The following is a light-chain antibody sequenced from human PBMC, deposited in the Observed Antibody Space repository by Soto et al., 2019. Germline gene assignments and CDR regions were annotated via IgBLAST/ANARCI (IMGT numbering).Light chain of an antibody. J-gene: IGLJ3*02. CDR1: SSDVGGYNY. V-gene: IGLV2-14*01. CDR3: SSHTSSSTLEVV. Sequence: QSALTQPASVSGSPGQSITISCTGTSSDVGGYNYVSWYQQHPGKAPKLMIYEVSNRPSGVSNRFSGSKSGNTASLTISGLQAEDEADSYCSSHTSSSTLEVVFGGGTKVTVL. CDR2: EVS.